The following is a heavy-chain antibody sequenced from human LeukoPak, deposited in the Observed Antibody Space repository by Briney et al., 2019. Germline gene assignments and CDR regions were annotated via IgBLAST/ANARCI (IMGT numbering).Heavy chain of an antibody. Sequence: PGGSLRLSCAASGFVFSTYEMNWVRQAPGKGLEWVSYISSSGSTIYYADSVKGRFTISGDNAKNSLYLQMNSLRAEDTAVYYCARVREISISSGWYLWDYWGQGTLVTVSS. CDR2: ISSSGSTI. J-gene: IGHJ4*02. V-gene: IGHV3-48*03. D-gene: IGHD6-19*01. CDR3: ARVREISISSGWYLWDY. CDR1: GFVFSTYE.